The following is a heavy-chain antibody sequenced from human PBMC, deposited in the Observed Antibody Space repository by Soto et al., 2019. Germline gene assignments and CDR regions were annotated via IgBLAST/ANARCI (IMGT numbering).Heavy chain of an antibody. V-gene: IGHV4-59*08. CDR3: ATYFSGGGGRGY. D-gene: IGHD2-15*01. CDR2: INHDGST. CDR1: GGSISGDH. Sequence: PSETLSLTCTVSGGSISGDHWSWIRQPPGTGLEWIGYINHDGSTNYSPALRSRVIISVDTSKNQFSLKLNSVTAADTAMYYCATYFSGGGGRGYWGQGTLVTVSS. J-gene: IGHJ4*02.